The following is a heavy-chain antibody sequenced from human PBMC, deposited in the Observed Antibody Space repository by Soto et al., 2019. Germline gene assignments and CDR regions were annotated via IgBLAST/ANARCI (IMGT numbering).Heavy chain of an antibody. CDR3: ARDILPGGAYPDS. D-gene: IGHD3-10*01. J-gene: IGHJ5*01. CDR2: ISSGSSYI. V-gene: IGHV3-21*01. CDR1: GFTFSSYT. Sequence: GGSLRLSCAASGFTFSSYTMNWFRQAPGKGLEWISSISSGSSYIYYAGSVKGRFTISRDNAKNSLFLQMNSLRADDTAVYYYARDILPGGAYPDSWGQGPKVTVS.